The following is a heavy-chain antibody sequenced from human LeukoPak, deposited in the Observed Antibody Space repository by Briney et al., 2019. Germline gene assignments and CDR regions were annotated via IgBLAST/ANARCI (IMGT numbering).Heavy chain of an antibody. CDR2: IYYSGST. D-gene: IGHD3-10*01. CDR3: AREEGDHDAFGI. V-gene: IGHV4-39*07. Sequence: SETLSLTCTVSGGCISSSSYYWGWIRQPPGKGLGVIGSIYYSGSTYYNPSLKSRVTISVDTSKNQFSLKLSSVTAADTAVYYCAREEGDHDAFGIWGQGTMVTVSS. CDR1: GGCISSSSYY. J-gene: IGHJ3*02.